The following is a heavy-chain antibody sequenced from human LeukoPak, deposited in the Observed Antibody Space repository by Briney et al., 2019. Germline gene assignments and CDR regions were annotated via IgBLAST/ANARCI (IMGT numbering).Heavy chain of an antibody. Sequence: ASVKVSCKASGYTFTSYGIGWVRQAPGQGLEGMGWISAYNGNTNYAQKLQGRVTMTTDTSTSTAYMELRSLRSDDTAVYYCARDVDERNFDYWGQGTLVTVSS. D-gene: IGHD2-21*01. J-gene: IGHJ4*02. CDR1: GYTFTSYG. CDR2: ISAYNGNT. CDR3: ARDVDERNFDY. V-gene: IGHV1-18*01.